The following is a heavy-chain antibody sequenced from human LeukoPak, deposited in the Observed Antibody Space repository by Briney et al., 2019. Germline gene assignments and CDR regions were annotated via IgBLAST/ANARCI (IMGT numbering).Heavy chain of an antibody. V-gene: IGHV4-31*03. CDR3: ARTSSLVTMIIVVPHAFDI. Sequence: SETLSLTCSVSGDSISSGAHYWSWIRQHPGKGLEWIGYIYYSGSTYYNPSLKSRITMSVDTSKNQFSLKLSSVTAADTAVYYCARTSSLVTMIIVVPHAFDIWGQGTTVTVSS. CDR2: IYYSGST. J-gene: IGHJ3*02. CDR1: GDSISSGAHY. D-gene: IGHD3-22*01.